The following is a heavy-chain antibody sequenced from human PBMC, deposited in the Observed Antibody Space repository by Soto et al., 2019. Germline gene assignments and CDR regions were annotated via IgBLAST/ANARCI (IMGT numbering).Heavy chain of an antibody. D-gene: IGHD4-17*01. CDR2: ISSSSSVI. J-gene: IGHJ4*02. CDR1: GFILSDCA. CDR3: ARDGPTTVTYYFDY. Sequence: GGSLRLSCATSGFILSDCAMNWVRQAPGKGLEWVSYISSSSSVIDYADSVKGRFTVSRDNARNSLYLQMNSLRAEDTAVYYCARDGPTTVTYYFDYWGQGTLVTVSS. V-gene: IGHV3-48*01.